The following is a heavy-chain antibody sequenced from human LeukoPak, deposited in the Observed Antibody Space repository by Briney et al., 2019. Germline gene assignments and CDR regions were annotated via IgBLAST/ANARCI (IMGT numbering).Heavy chain of an antibody. J-gene: IGHJ5*02. CDR3: ARASHDSIPGHWFDP. V-gene: IGHV1-46*01. CDR2: INPSGGST. CDR1: GYTFTSYY. Sequence: ASVKVSCKASGYTFTSYYMHWVRQAPGQGLEWMGIINPSGGSTSYAQKFQGRVTMTRDMSTSTVYMELSSLRSEDTAVYYCARASHDSIPGHWFDPWGQGTLVTVSS. D-gene: IGHD3-22*01.